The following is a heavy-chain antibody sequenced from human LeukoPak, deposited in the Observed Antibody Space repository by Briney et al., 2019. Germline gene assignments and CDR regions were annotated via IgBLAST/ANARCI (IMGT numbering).Heavy chain of an antibody. V-gene: IGHV1-2*04. CDR1: GYTFTGYY. CDR3: ARGHYYDSSGYYLKFRWFDP. D-gene: IGHD3-22*01. J-gene: IGHJ5*02. CDR2: INPNSGGT. Sequence: ASVKVSCKASGYTFTGYYMHWVRQAPGQGLEWMGWINPNSGGTNYAQKFQGWVTMTRDTSISTAYMELSGLRSDDTAVHYCARGHYYDSSGYYLKFRWFDPWGQGTLVTVSS.